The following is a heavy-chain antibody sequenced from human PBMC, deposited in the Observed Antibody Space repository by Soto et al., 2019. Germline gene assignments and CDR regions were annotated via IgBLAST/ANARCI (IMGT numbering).Heavy chain of an antibody. V-gene: IGHV3-11*06. J-gene: IGHJ4*02. CDR1: GFTFSDYY. D-gene: IGHD1-7*01. CDR2: ISSSGDST. CDR3: ARGGVKGTTSRGQVYN. Sequence: QVQVVESGGGLVKPGGSLRLSCAASGFTFSDYYMSWIRQAPGKGLEWVSFISSSGDSTKYADSVKGRFTISRDNAKNSLYLQLNILRAEDTAVYYCARGGVKGTTSRGQVYNWGQGTLVTVSS.